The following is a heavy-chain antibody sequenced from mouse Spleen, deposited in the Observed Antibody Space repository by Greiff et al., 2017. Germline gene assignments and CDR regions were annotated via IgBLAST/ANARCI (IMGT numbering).Heavy chain of an antibody. CDR2: INPNYGTT. Sequence: EVQLQESGPELVKPGASVKISCKASGYSFTDYNMNWVKQSNGKSLEWIGVINPNYGTTSYNQKFKGKATLTVDQSSSTAYMQLNSLTSEDSAVYYCARTGIITTVVAPFDYWGQGTTLTVSS. J-gene: IGHJ2*01. CDR3: ARTGIITTVVAPFDY. V-gene: IGHV1-39*01. CDR1: GYSFTDYN. D-gene: IGHD1-1*01.